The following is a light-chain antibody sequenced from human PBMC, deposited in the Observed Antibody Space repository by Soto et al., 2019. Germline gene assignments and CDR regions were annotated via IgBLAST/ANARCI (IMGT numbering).Light chain of an antibody. CDR1: QRVSSSY. CDR2: GAS. J-gene: IGKJ2*01. CDR3: QQYGSSPVT. Sequence: EIVLTQSPGTLSLSPGERATLSCRASQRVSSSYLAWYQQKPGQAPRLLIYGASSRATGIPDRFSGSGSGTDFTLTISRLEPEDFAVYYCQQYGSSPVTFGQGTKLEIK. V-gene: IGKV3-20*01.